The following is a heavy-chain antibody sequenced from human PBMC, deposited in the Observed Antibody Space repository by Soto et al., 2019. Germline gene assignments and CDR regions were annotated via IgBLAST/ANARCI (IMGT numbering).Heavy chain of an antibody. Sequence: QVQLVESGGGVVQPGTSLRLSCAASGFTFNSYAMHWVRQAPGKGLEWVAVISYDGSNKYYADSVKGRFTISRDNSKNTLYVQMNSLRAEDTAVYYCARDAGVTAIHWFDPWGQGTLVTVSS. CDR2: ISYDGSNK. CDR1: GFTFNSYA. V-gene: IGHV3-30-3*01. CDR3: ARDAGVTAIHWFDP. D-gene: IGHD2-21*02. J-gene: IGHJ5*02.